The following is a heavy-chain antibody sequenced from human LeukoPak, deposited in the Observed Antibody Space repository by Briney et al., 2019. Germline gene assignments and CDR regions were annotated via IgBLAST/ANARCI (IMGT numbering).Heavy chain of an antibody. CDR3: ASRIHCSSTSCGDY. CDR2: IIPILGTA. D-gene: IGHD2-2*01. Sequence: SVKVSCKASGGTFSSYAISWVRQAPGQGLEWMGRIIPILGTANYAQKFQGRVTITADKSTSTAYMELSSLRSEDTAVYYCASRIHCSSTSCGDYWGQGTLVTVSS. J-gene: IGHJ4*02. CDR1: GGTFSSYA. V-gene: IGHV1-69*04.